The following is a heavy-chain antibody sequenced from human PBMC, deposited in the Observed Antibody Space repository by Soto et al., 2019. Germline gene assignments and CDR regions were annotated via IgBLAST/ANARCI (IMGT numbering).Heavy chain of an antibody. J-gene: IGHJ3*02. CDR2: ISSSSSTI. CDR3: AREGGWSREDAFDI. V-gene: IGHV3-48*02. CDR1: GFTFSSYS. D-gene: IGHD6-19*01. Sequence: PGGSLRLPCAASGFTFSSYSMNWVRQAPGKGLEWVSYISSSSSTIYYADSVKGRFTISRDNAKNSLYLQMNSLRDEDTAVYYCAREGGWSREDAFDIWGQGTMVTVSS.